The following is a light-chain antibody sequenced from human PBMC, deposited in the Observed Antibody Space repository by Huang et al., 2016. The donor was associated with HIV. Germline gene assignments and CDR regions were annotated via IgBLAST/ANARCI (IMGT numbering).Light chain of an antibody. J-gene: IGKJ4*01. Sequence: AIQLTQSPSFLSASVGDRVTITCRASQDITDALAWYQQKPGKPPKVLIYDASSWESGVPTRFSGSGSGAEFTLTISSLQPEDFATYYCQQFKNYPLTFGGGTKVEVK. CDR2: DAS. CDR1: QDITDA. CDR3: QQFKNYPLT. V-gene: IGKV1D-13*01.